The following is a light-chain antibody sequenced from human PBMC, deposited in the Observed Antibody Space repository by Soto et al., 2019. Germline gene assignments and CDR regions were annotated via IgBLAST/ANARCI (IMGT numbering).Light chain of an antibody. CDR3: QQYNNWPPIT. CDR1: QSVSSN. Sequence: VMPPSPATLSVSPGPRATLSCRASQSVSSNLAWYQQKPGQAPRLLIYGASTRATGIPARFSGSGSGTDFTLAISSLQSEDFAVYYCQQYNNWPPITFGQGTRLEI. J-gene: IGKJ5*01. CDR2: GAS. V-gene: IGKV3-15*01.